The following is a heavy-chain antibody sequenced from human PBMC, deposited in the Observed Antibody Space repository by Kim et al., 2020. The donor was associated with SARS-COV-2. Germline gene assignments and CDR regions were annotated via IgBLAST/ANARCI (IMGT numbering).Heavy chain of an antibody. V-gene: IGHV4-30-2*01. CDR3: ATFPSRGAMGYFDY. D-gene: IGHD3-10*01. Sequence: NPSLKSRVTISVDTSKDQFSLKLSSVTAADTAVYYCATFPSRGAMGYFDYWGQGTLVTVSS. J-gene: IGHJ4*02.